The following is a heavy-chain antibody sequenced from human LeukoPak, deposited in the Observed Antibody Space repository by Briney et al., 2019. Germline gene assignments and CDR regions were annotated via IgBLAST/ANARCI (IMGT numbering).Heavy chain of an antibody. CDR1: GFTFRSYA. Sequence: GGSLRLSCAASGFTFRSYAMNWVRQASGKGLEWVSGITENGRKTYYADSVKGRFSISRDNSKSTLYLQMSDLRAEDTAVYYCAKITMATTPNYWGQGTLVTVSP. V-gene: IGHV3-23*01. J-gene: IGHJ4*02. CDR2: ITENGRKT. CDR3: AKITMATTPNY. D-gene: IGHD3-10*01.